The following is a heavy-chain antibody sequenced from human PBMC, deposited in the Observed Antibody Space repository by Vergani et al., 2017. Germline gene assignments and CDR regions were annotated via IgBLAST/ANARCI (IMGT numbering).Heavy chain of an antibody. CDR3: ARHGTLAATRTGPYYYMDV. CDR1: GASISSGSYS. V-gene: IGHV4-30-2*02. Sequence: QLQLQESGSGLVKPSQTLSLTCAVSGASISSGSYSWSWIRQPPGEGLACIGYIYHSGSAYYNPSLKSRVAISIDTSKHQFSLKLSSVTAADTAVYYCARHGTLAATRTGPYYYMDVWGKGTTVTVSS. CDR2: IYHSGSA. J-gene: IGHJ6*03. D-gene: IGHD3-3*02.